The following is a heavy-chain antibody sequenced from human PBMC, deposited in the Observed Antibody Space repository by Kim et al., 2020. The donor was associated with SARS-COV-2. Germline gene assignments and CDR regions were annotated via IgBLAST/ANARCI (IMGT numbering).Heavy chain of an antibody. CDR2: ISAYNGNT. CDR3: ARDTLLETYYDILTVYYYGMDV. J-gene: IGHJ6*02. Sequence: ASVKVSCKASGYTVTSYGISWVRQAPGQGLEWMGWISAYNGNTNYAQKLQGRVTMTTDTTTSTAYMELRSLRSDDTAVYYCARDTLLETYYDILTVYYYGMDVWGQGTTVTVSS. D-gene: IGHD3-9*01. V-gene: IGHV1-18*04. CDR1: GYTVTSYG.